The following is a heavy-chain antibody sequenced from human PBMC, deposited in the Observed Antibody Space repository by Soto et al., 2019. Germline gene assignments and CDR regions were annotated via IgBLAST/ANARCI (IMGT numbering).Heavy chain of an antibody. V-gene: IGHV4-4*07. D-gene: IGHD1-26*01. CDR2: IYTSGST. CDR1: GDSMSKYY. Sequence: QVQLQESGPGLVKPSETLSLTCNVSGDSMSKYYWSWIRQPAGKGLEWIGHIYTSGSTNYNPSLKRRVTMSIDTSNNHFSLNLRSVTAADTAVYYCARTVGAAYYFDFWGQGALVTVSS. J-gene: IGHJ4*02. CDR3: ARTVGAAYYFDF.